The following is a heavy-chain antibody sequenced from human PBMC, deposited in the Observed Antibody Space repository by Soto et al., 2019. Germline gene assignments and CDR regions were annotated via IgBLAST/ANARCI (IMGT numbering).Heavy chain of an antibody. CDR1: GINYNTYA. CDR3: ARAISGSVT. V-gene: IGHV1-3*04. J-gene: IGHJ4*02. D-gene: IGHD6-19*01. Sequence: QVQLVQSGAEMKKPGASVKLSCKTSGINYNTYAIHWVRQAPGQGLEWMGWINTGSGDTRYSQNFQGRVTLTRDTSASTVYMDLDSLKSEDTGVYFCARAISGSVTWGQGTLVTVSS. CDR2: INTGSGDT.